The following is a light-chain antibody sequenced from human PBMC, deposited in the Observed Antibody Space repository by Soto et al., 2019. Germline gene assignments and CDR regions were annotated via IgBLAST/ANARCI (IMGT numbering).Light chain of an antibody. V-gene: IGKV3-11*01. CDR3: RQRSNWSALT. J-gene: IGKJ4*01. CDR1: QSVGSY. CDR2: DAI. Sequence: EIILTQFPTTLSFSPGERATLPCRASQSVGSYVAWYQQKPGQAPRILVNDAIIRATGIPARFSGSGSGTDLSPTTSSLEPEDFAVYYCRQRSNWSALTFGGGTKVDIK.